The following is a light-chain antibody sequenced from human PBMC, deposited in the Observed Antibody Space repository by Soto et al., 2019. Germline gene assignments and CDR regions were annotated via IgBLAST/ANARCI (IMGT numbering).Light chain of an antibody. CDR2: DAS. CDR1: QSVRTY. CDR3: QQRNSWPTIT. J-gene: IGKJ5*01. Sequence: DIVLTQSPVTLSLSPGERATLSCRASQSVRTYLAWYQVKPGQAPRLLIYDASSRASGVPARFSGSGSGTDFTLTISSLETEDFALYYCQQRNSWPTITFGQGTRLEIK. V-gene: IGKV3-11*01.